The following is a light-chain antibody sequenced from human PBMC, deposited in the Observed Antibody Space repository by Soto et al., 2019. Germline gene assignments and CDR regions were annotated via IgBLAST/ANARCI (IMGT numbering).Light chain of an antibody. CDR2: AAS. CDR1: LTIRSS. V-gene: IGKV1-39*01. J-gene: IGKJ4*01. Sequence: DSVMTQSPSSLSASVGDSVTITCRASLTIRSSLNWYQQKPGKAPKLLIYAASSLQSGVPSRFSGSGSGTDFTLTISSLQPEDFATYYCQQSYTAVTFGGGTKGGYQ. CDR3: QQSYTAVT.